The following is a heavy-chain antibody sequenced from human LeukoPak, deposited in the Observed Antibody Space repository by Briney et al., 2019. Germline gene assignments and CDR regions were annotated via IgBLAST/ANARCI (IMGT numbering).Heavy chain of an antibody. Sequence: ASVKVSCKASGYTFTSYGISWVRQAPGLGLEWMGWISAYNGNTNYAQKLQGRVTMTTDTSTSTAYMELRSLRSDDTAVYYCARDRGIWFRELLRWFDPWGQGTLVTVSS. CDR1: GYTFTSYG. CDR2: ISAYNGNT. D-gene: IGHD3-10*01. J-gene: IGHJ5*02. CDR3: ARDRGIWFRELLRWFDP. V-gene: IGHV1-18*01.